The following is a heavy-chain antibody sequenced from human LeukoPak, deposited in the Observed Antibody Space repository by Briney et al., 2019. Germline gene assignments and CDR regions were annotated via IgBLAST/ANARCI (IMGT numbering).Heavy chain of an antibody. Sequence: PSETLSLTCDVYGGSLSGYYWTWIRQPPGKGLEWIGEINHSGVTNYNPSLKSRVTISVDTSKIQFSLKLNSVTAADTAVYYRARGSNIPVSIHWGQGALVTVSS. CDR3: ARGSNIPVSIH. CDR1: GGSLSGYY. V-gene: IGHV4-34*01. D-gene: IGHD2-21*01. CDR2: INHSGVT. J-gene: IGHJ4*02.